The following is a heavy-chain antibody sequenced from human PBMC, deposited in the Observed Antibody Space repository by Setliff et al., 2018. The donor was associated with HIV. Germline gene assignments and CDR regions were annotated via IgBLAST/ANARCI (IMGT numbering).Heavy chain of an antibody. Sequence: WASVKVSCKASGYTFTSYYMHWVRQAPGQGLEWMGIINPSGGSTSYAQKFQGRVTMTRDTSTSTVYMGLSSLRSEDTAVYYCARGGSSSRYYYYYMDVWGKGTTVTVSS. CDR3: ARGGSSSRYYYYYMDV. CDR1: GYTFTSYY. D-gene: IGHD6-6*01. J-gene: IGHJ6*03. CDR2: INPSGGST. V-gene: IGHV1-46*01.